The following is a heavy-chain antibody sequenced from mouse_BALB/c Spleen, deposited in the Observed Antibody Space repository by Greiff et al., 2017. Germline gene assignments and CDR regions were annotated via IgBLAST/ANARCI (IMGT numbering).Heavy chain of an antibody. CDR2: ILPGSGST. V-gene: IGHV1-9*01. Sequence: VQLQQSGAELMKPGASVKISCKATGYTFSSYWIEWVKQRPGHGLEWIGEILPGSGSTNYNEKFKGKATFTADTSSNTAYMQLSSLTSEDSAVYYCARGGGGYLWYFDVWGAGTTVTVSS. CDR1: GYTFSSYW. J-gene: IGHJ1*01. CDR3: ARGGGGYLWYFDV. D-gene: IGHD1-1*02.